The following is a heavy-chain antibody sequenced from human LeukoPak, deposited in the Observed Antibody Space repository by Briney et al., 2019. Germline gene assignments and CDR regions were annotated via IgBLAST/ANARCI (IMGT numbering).Heavy chain of an antibody. D-gene: IGHD6-6*01. V-gene: IGHV3-21*01. CDR2: ISSSSSYI. CDR1: GFTFSSYS. J-gene: IGHJ6*02. CDR3: ARSIAARPRLYYYGMDV. Sequence: GGSLRLSCAASGFTFSSYSMNWVRQAPGKGLEWVSSISSSSSYIYYADSVKGRFTISRDNAKNSLYLQMNSLRAEDTAVYYCARSIAARPRLYYYGMDVWGQGTTVTVSS.